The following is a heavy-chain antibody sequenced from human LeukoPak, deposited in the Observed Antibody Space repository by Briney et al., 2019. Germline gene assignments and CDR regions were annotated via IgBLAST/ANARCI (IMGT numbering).Heavy chain of an antibody. CDR1: GGSISSYY. CDR3: ARGHMELRNYYYYYMDV. J-gene: IGHJ6*03. CDR2: IYTSGST. V-gene: IGHV4-4*07. Sequence: NPSETLSLTCTVSGGSISSYYWSWIRQPAGKGLEWIGRIYTSGSTNYNPSLKSRVTISVDKSKNQFSLKLSSVTAADTAVYCCARGHMELRNYYYYYMDVWGKGTTVTVSS. D-gene: IGHD1-7*01.